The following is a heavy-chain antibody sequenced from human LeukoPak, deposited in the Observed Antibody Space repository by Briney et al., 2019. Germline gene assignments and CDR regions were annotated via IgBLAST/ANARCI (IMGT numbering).Heavy chain of an antibody. V-gene: IGHV3-23*01. CDR2: ISGSGGST. J-gene: IGHJ4*02. CDR1: GYSFGTYA. CDR3: ATTSRTIGY. D-gene: IGHD1-14*01. Sequence: PGGSLRLSCAASGYSFGTYAMSWVRQAPGKGLEGVSTISGSGGSTFYAESVKGRFTISRDNSKNTLYLQVNSLRVEDTAIYYCATTSRTIGYWGRGTLVTVSS.